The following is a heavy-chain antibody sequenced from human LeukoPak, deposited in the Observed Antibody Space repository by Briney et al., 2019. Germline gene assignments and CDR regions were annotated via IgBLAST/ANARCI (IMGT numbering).Heavy chain of an antibody. CDR2: IHGSGST. J-gene: IGHJ4*02. V-gene: IGHV4-59*01. Sequence: SETLSLTCTVSADSISGNYWSWVRQPPGKGLEYTGHIHGSGSTNYSPSLKSRVTISVDTSKNQFSLKLTSVTAADTAVYYCARWYCSGSCLHLNYWGQGTLVTVSS. CDR1: ADSISGNY. D-gene: IGHD2-15*01. CDR3: ARWYCSGSCLHLNY.